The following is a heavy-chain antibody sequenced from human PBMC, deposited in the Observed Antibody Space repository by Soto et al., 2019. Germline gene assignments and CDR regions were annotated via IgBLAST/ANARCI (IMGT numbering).Heavy chain of an antibody. D-gene: IGHD3-9*01. V-gene: IGHV4-59*08. CDR2: IYYSGST. CDR3: AGAYYDILTGYYSIYHFDY. J-gene: IGHJ4*02. CDR1: GGSISSYY. Sequence: PSETLSLTCTVSGGSISSYYWSWIRQPPGKGLEWIGYIYYSGSTNYNPSLKSRVTISVDTSKNQFSLKLSSVTAADTAVYYCAGAYYDILTGYYSIYHFDYWGQGTQVTVSS.